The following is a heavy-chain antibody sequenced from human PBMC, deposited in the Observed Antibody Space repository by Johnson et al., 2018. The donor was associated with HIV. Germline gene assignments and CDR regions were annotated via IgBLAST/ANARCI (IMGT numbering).Heavy chain of an antibody. CDR3: AKDLGEPEKEEWPSDYYDFGRDYPGQDARGVVGTFDI. D-gene: IGHD3-3*01. CDR1: GFTFDDYT. CDR2: INWNGGRT. V-gene: IGHV3-20*04. J-gene: IGHJ3*02. Sequence: VQLVESGGVVVQPGGSLRLSCAASGFTFDDYTMHWVRQAPGKGLEWVSGINWNGGRTGYADSVKGRFTISRDNARNSLYLQMNSLRAEDTALYYCAKDLGEPEKEEWPSDYYDFGRDYPGQDARGVVGTFDIWGQGTMVTVSS.